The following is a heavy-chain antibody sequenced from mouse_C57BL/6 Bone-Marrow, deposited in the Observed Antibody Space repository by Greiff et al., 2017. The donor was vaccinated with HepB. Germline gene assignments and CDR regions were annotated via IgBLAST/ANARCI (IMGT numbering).Heavy chain of an antibody. CDR3: TTDRWDYDEVLFDY. D-gene: IGHD2-4*01. J-gene: IGHJ2*01. CDR2: IDPENGDT. V-gene: IGHV14-4*01. CDR1: GFNIKDDY. Sequence: VQLQQSGAELVRPGASVKLSCTASGFNIKDDYMHWVKQRPEQGLEWIGWIDPENGDTEDASKFQGKATITADTSSNTAYLQLSSLTSEDTAVYYCTTDRWDYDEVLFDYWGQGTTLTVSS.